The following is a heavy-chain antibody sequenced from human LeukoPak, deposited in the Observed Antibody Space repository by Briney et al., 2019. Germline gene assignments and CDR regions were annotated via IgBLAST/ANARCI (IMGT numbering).Heavy chain of an antibody. V-gene: IGHV4-61*02. CDR1: GYSISSGYY. D-gene: IGHD6-13*01. J-gene: IGHJ6*03. CDR3: ARDIGYSSSWYNYYYYYMDV. CDR2: IYTSGST. Sequence: SETPSLTCTVSGYSISSGYYWSWIRQPAGKGLEWIGRIYTSGSTNYNPSLKSRVTISVATSKNQFSLKLSSVTAADTAVYYCARDIGYSSSWYNYYYYYMDVWGKGTTVTVSS.